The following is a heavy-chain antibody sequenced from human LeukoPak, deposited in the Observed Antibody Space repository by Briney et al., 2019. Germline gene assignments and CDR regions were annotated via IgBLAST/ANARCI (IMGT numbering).Heavy chain of an antibody. V-gene: IGHV3-23*01. Sequence: GGSLRLFCAASGLTFTTYAMSWVRQPPGKGLEWVSTISGSGAGTYYADSVKGRFTISRDNSKNTLYLQMNSLRAEDTAVYYCVSAYMEYFQHWGQGTLVTVSS. CDR3: VSAYMEYFQH. CDR2: ISGSGAGT. D-gene: IGHD2-2*02. J-gene: IGHJ1*01. CDR1: GLTFTTYA.